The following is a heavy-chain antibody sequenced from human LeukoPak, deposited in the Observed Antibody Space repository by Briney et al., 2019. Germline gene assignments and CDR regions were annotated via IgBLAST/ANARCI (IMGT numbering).Heavy chain of an antibody. CDR2: IYYSGST. CDR1: GDSITNYY. J-gene: IGHJ3*02. V-gene: IGHV4-59*01. CDR3: ARESVLTPTRGTFDI. Sequence: SETLSLTCTVSGDSITNYYWNWIRQPPGKGLEWIGYIYYSGSTNYNPSLKSRVTISVDTSKNQFSLKLSSVTAADTAVYYCARESVLTPTRGTFDIWGQGTMVTVSS. D-gene: IGHD3-16*01.